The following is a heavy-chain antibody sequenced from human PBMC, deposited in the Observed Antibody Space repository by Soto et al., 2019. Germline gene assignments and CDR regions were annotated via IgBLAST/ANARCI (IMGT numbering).Heavy chain of an antibody. CDR1: GFTLSGYA. CDR2: ISSNGVGT. CDR3: ARRARPDSYYMDV. J-gene: IGHJ6*03. Sequence: ESGGGLAQPGGSLRLSCAASGFTLSGYAMDWVRQAPGKGLEYVSGISSNGVGTYYAKSVQGRFTISRDNSKNTVYLQMGSLRPEDMAVYYCARRARPDSYYMDVWGKGTTVTVSS. D-gene: IGHD6-6*01. V-gene: IGHV3-64*01.